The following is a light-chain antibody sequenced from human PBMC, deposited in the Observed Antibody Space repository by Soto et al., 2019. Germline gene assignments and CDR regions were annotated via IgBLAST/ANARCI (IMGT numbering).Light chain of an antibody. V-gene: IGKV1-39*01. CDR2: AAS. J-gene: IGKJ5*01. CDR1: QGVVRW. Sequence: DIQMTQSPSTLSASVGDRVTITCRASQGVVRWLAWYQQKPGKAPKLLIYAASSLQSGVPSRFSGSGSGTDFTLTISSLQPEDFATYYCQQSYSTPPITFGQGTRLEIK. CDR3: QQSYSTPPIT.